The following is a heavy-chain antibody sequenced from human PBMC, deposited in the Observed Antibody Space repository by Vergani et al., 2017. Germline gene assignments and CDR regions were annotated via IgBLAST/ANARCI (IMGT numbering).Heavy chain of an antibody. V-gene: IGHV3-43*02. J-gene: IGHJ6*04. CDR1: GFTFDDYA. Sequence: EVQLVESGGGVVQPGGSLRLSCAASGFTFDDYAMHWVRQAPGKGLEWVSLISGDGGRTYYADSVKGRFTISRDNSKNSLYLQMNSLRTEDTALYYCAKAARRYCSSTSCYTMDVWGEGTTVTVSS. CDR2: ISGDGGRT. D-gene: IGHD2-2*02. CDR3: AKAARRYCSSTSCYTMDV.